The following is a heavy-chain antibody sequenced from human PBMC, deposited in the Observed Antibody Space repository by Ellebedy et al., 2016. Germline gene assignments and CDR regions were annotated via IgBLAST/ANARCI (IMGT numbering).Heavy chain of an antibody. CDR1: GGSFSGYY. V-gene: IGHV4-34*01. J-gene: IGHJ5*02. CDR3: ARGHCSSTSCYTGWGGWFDP. Sequence: SETLSLXCAVYGGSFSGYYWSWIRQPPGKGLEWIGEINHSGSTNYNPSLKSRVTISVDTSKNQFSLKLSSVTAAYTAVYYCARGHCSSTSCYTGWGGWFDPWGQGTLVTVSS. D-gene: IGHD2-2*02. CDR2: INHSGST.